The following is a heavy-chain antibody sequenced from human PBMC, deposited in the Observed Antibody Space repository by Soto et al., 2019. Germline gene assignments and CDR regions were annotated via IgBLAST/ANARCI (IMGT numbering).Heavy chain of an antibody. D-gene: IGHD2-2*01. CDR2: IIPIFGTA. CDR3: ARARPYCSSTSCYGGHIYYYYGMDV. Sequence: SVKVSCKASGGTFSSYAISWVRQAPGQGLEWMGGIIPIFGTANYAQKFQGRVTITADESTSTAYMELSSLRSEDTAVYYCARARPYCSSTSCYGGHIYYYYGMDVWG. V-gene: IGHV1-69*13. J-gene: IGHJ6*02. CDR1: GGTFSSYA.